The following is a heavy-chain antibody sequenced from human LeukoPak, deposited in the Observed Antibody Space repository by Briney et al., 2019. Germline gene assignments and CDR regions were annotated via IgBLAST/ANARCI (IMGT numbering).Heavy chain of an antibody. CDR1: GFTFSSYA. V-gene: IGHV3-23*01. CDR2: ISGSGGST. Sequence: GGSLRLSCAASGFTFSSYAMSWVRRAPGKGLEWVSAISGSGGSTSYADSVKGRFTISRDNPKNTLNLQMNSLRAEDSAIYYCAKTGPLANYFDSWGQGTLVTVSS. D-gene: IGHD3-10*01. J-gene: IGHJ4*02. CDR3: AKTGPLANYFDS.